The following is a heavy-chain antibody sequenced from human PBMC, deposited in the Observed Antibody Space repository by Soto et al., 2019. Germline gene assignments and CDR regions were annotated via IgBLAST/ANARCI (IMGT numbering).Heavy chain of an antibody. J-gene: IGHJ4*02. CDR3: AKDMSRGRFLEWLSFDY. Sequence: EVQLVESGGGLVQRGRSLRLSCAASGFTFDDYAMHWVRQAPGKGLEWVSGISWNSGSIGYADSVKGRFTISRDNAKNSHYLQMNSPRAKNTALYYCAKDMSRGRFLEWLSFDYWGQGTLVTVSS. CDR2: ISWNSGSI. V-gene: IGHV3-9*01. D-gene: IGHD3-3*01. CDR1: GFTFDDYA.